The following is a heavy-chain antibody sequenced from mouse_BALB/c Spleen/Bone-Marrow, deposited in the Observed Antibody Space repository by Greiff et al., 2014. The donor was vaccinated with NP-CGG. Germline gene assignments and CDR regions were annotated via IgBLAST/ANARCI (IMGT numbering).Heavy chain of an antibody. CDR1: GYSITSDYA. CDR3: ASQNWAWFTY. CDR2: INYSGSS. D-gene: IGHD4-1*01. J-gene: IGHJ3*01. Sequence: DVKLQESGPGLVKPSQSLSLTCTVTGYSITSDYAWNWIRQFPGNKLEWMGYINYSGSSSYNPSLKSRISITRDTSKNQFFLQLSSVTTEDTATYYCASQNWAWFTYWGQGTLVTVSA. V-gene: IGHV3-2*02.